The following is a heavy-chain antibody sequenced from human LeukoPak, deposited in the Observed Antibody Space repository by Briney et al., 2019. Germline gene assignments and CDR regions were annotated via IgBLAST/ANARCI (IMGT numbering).Heavy chain of an antibody. Sequence: SETLSLTCAVSGVSFSGYYWSWIRPSPEKGLEWIGEINHSAYTNYNPSLKSRVTISLDTSKTQFSLKLLSATAADTAVYYCARGRDDYTDYNWFEPWGQGTLVTVSS. CDR1: GVSFSGYY. CDR2: INHSAYT. V-gene: IGHV4-34*01. J-gene: IGHJ5*02. D-gene: IGHD4-11*01. CDR3: ARGRDDYTDYNWFEP.